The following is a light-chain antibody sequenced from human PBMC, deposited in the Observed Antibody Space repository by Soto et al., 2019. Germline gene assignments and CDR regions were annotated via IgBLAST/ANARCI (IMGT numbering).Light chain of an antibody. CDR1: SSDVGAYDY. Sequence: QSALTQPPSASGSPGQSVAISCTGTSSDVGAYDYVSWYQQHPGKGPKLLMYDVNKRPSGVPDRFSGSKSGNTASLTVTGLQAEDEADYYCSSYAGTHFVFGTGTKLTVL. J-gene: IGLJ1*01. CDR2: DVN. CDR3: SSYAGTHFV. V-gene: IGLV2-8*01.